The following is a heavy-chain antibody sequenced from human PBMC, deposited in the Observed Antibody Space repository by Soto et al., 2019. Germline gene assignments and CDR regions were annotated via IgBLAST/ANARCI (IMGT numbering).Heavy chain of an antibody. D-gene: IGHD4-17*01. V-gene: IGHV4-30-4*01. CDR3: ATMGTPVTGLYYFDY. CDR2: ISYSGTT. Sequence: QVQLQESGPGLVKPSQTLSLTCTVSGGSISSGNYYWSWIRQPPGKGLEWIGFISYSGTTHYSASLRSRVSISVATSRNQVSLDLSSVTAADTAVYYCATMGTPVTGLYYFDYWGQGTLVTVSS. CDR1: GGSISSGNYY. J-gene: IGHJ4*02.